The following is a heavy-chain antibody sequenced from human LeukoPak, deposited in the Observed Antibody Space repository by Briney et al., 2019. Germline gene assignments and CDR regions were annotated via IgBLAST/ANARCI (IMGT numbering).Heavy chain of an antibody. D-gene: IGHD3-22*01. CDR1: GFTFSSYA. J-gene: IGHJ4*02. CDR2: ISYDGSNK. V-gene: IGHV3-30-3*01. Sequence: GGSLRLSCAASGFTFSSYAMHWVRQAPGKGLEWVAVISYDGSNKYYADSVKGRFTISRDNSKNTLYLQMNSLRAEDTAVYYCARGNSGYYYSSYDYWGQGTLVTVSS. CDR3: ARGNSGYYYSSYDY.